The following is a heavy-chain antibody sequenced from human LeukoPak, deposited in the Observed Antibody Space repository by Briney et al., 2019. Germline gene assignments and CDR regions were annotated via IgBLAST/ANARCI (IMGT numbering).Heavy chain of an antibody. J-gene: IGHJ4*02. CDR3: ARGGERRWLQLTLDY. D-gene: IGHD5-24*01. Sequence: SETLSLTCTVSGGSISSSSYYWGWIRQPPGKGLEWIGSIYYSGSTYYNPSLKSRVTISVDTSKNQFSLKLSSVTAADTAVYYCARGGERRWLQLTLDYWGQGTLVTVSS. CDR1: GGSISSSSYY. V-gene: IGHV4-39*07. CDR2: IYYSGST.